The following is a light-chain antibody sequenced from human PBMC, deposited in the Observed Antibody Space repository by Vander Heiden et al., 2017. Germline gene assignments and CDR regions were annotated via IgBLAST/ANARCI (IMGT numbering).Light chain of an antibody. CDR2: KDT. V-gene: IGLV3-25*03. J-gene: IGLJ2*01. CDR1: SLSKQF. Sequence: SYKLTQPPSMSVSPGQTARITCSGDSLSKQFAYWYQQKPGQAPILVIFKDTQRPSGIPERVSGASSGTTVTLTISGVQAEDEADYYCQSTDNTGNFVLFGGGTKLTGL. CDR3: QSTDNTGNFVL.